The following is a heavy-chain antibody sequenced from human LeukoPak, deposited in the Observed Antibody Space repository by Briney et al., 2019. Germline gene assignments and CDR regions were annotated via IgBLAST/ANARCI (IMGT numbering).Heavy chain of an antibody. J-gene: IGHJ4*02. CDR2: IWYDGSNK. V-gene: IGHV3-33*01. Sequence: HPGGSLRLSCAASGFTFSSYGMHWVSQAPGKGLEWVAVIWYDGSNKYYADSVKGRFTISRDNSKNTLYLQMNSLRAEDTAVYYCARDGAIQLWPNFDYWGQGTLVTVSS. CDR1: GFTFSSYG. D-gene: IGHD5-18*01. CDR3: ARDGAIQLWPNFDY.